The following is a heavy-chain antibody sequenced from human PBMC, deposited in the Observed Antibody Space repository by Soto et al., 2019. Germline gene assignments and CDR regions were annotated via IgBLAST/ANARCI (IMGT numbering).Heavy chain of an antibody. CDR1: GYSFTSYW. CDR3: ARHKVDCSSTSCYTRFYYYYYMDV. Sequence: PGESLKISCKGSGYSFTSYWIGWVRQMPGKGLEWMGIIHPGDSDTRYSPSFQGQVTISADKSISTAYLQWSSLKASDTAMYYCARHKVDCSSTSCYTRFYYYYYMDVWGKGTTVTVSS. D-gene: IGHD2-2*02. J-gene: IGHJ6*03. V-gene: IGHV5-51*01. CDR2: IHPGDSDT.